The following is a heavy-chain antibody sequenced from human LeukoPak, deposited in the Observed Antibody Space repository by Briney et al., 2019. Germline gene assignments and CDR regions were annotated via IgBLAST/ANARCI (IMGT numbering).Heavy chain of an antibody. CDR2: IDHSGAT. CDR3: AKAPYLSSGS. D-gene: IGHD3-22*01. J-gene: IGHJ3*01. CDR1: GGSFSGYY. Sequence: PSETLSLTCAVYGGSFSGYYWSWIRQPPGKGLEWIGEIDHSGATNYNPSLKSRVTISLDTSKNQFSLTLSSITAADTAVYYCAKAPYLSSGSWGQGTMVTVS. V-gene: IGHV4-34*01.